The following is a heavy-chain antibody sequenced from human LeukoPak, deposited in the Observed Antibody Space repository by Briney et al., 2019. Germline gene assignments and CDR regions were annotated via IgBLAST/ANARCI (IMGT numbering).Heavy chain of an antibody. V-gene: IGHV4-59*01. CDR2: IYYSGST. D-gene: IGHD2-2*01. CDR3: ARDNGVDSTSPMDV. CDR1: GGSISSYY. J-gene: IGHJ6*03. Sequence: SETLSLTCTVSGGSISSYYWSRIRQPPGKGLEWIGYIYYSGSTNYNPSLKSRVTISVDTSKNQFSLKLSSVTAADTAVYYCARDNGVDSTSPMDVWGKGTTVTVSS.